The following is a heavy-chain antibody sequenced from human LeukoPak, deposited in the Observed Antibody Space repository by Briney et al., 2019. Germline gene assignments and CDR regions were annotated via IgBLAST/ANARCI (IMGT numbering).Heavy chain of an antibody. V-gene: IGHV3-21*01. CDR3: ARDLWDTAPGSLYEYYGMDV. CDR1: GFTFSSYS. CDR2: ISSSSSYI. D-gene: IGHD5-18*01. Sequence: GSLRLSCAASGFTFSSYSMNWVRQAPGKGLEWVSSISSSSSYIYYADSVKVRFTISRDNAKNSLYLQMNSLRAEDTAVYYCARDLWDTAPGSLYEYYGMDVWGQGTTVTVSS. J-gene: IGHJ6*02.